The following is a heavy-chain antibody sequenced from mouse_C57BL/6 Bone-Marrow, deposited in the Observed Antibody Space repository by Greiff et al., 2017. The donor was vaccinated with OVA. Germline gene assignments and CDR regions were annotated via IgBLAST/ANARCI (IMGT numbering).Heavy chain of an antibody. Sequence: EVQLVESGGDLVKPGGSLKLSCAASGFTFSSYGMSWVRQTPDKRLEWVATISSGGSYTYYPDSVKGRFTISRDNAKNTLYLQMSSLKSEDTAMYYCARHSPPFYYYGSSYDYWGQGTTLTVSS. J-gene: IGHJ2*01. CDR2: ISSGGSYT. CDR1: GFTFSSYG. D-gene: IGHD1-1*01. CDR3: ARHSPPFYYYGSSYDY. V-gene: IGHV5-6*01.